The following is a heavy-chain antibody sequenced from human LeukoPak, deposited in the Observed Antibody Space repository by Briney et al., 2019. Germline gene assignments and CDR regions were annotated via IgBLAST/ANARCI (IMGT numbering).Heavy chain of an antibody. Sequence: GGSLRLSCAASGFTFSNYGIHWVRQAPGKGLEWVAFIWYDGSSKNYADSVKGRFTISRDNSKNTVYLQMNSLRAEDTAVYYCASMDIVATMSGGYWGQGTLVTVSS. CDR2: IWYDGSSK. D-gene: IGHD5-12*01. V-gene: IGHV3-33*08. CDR3: ASMDIVATMSGGY. J-gene: IGHJ4*02. CDR1: GFTFSNYG.